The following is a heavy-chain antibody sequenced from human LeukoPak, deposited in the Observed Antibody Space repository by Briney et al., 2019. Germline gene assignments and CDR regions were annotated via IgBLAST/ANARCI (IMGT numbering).Heavy chain of an antibody. D-gene: IGHD5-18*01. CDR3: AKEGTAMASSYFDY. CDR2: ISHDGTVQ. J-gene: IGHJ4*02. CDR1: GFTFSSYG. V-gene: IGHV3-30*18. Sequence: GGSLRLSCAASGFTFSSYGMQWVRQAPGKGLEWVAVISHDGTVQHYSDSVKGRFTISRDNSDNTLYLQMNSLRDEDTAMYYCAKEGTAMASSYFDYWGQGTLITVSS.